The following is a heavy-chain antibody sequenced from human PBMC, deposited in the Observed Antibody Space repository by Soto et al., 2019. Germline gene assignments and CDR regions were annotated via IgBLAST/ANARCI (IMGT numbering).Heavy chain of an antibody. CDR3: ARERSYGLDY. J-gene: IGHJ4*02. D-gene: IGHD5-18*01. V-gene: IGHV1-8*01. CDR1: GYTFTSYD. CDR2: MNPNSGNP. Sequence: QVQLVQSGAEVKKPGASVKVSCKASGYTFTSYDINWVRQATGQGLEWMGWMNPNSGNPVYAQKFQGRVTMTRNTSITTSYMELSSLRSDDTDVYYCARERSYGLDYWGQGTLVTVSS.